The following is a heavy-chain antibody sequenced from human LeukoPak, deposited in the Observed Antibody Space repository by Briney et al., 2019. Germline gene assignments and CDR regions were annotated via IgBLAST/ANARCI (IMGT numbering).Heavy chain of an antibody. D-gene: IGHD3-22*01. J-gene: IGHJ4*02. CDR3: ARESRESKLANYFYDSSGFSNIDY. V-gene: IGHV3-23*01. Sequence: GGSLRPFCAASGFTFNSYAMSWVRQAPGKGLEWVSTINVSGDNTYYADSVKGRFTISRDNSKSTLYLQVSSLTAEDTAVYYCARESRESKLANYFYDSSGFSNIDYWGQGTLVTVSS. CDR2: INVSGDNT. CDR1: GFTFNSYA.